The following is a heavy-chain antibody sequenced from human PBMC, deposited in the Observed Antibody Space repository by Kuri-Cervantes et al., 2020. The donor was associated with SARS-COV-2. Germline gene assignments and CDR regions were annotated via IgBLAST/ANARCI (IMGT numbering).Heavy chain of an antibody. CDR2: IYSGGST. CDR3: ARSFEGWDV. V-gene: IGHV3-53*01. Sequence: LSLTCSASGFTVSSNYMSWVRQAPGQGLGWVSVIYSGGSTYYADSVKGRFTISRDNSKNTLYLQMNSLRAEDTAVYYCARSFEGWDVWGQGTTVTVSS. D-gene: IGHD3-9*01. CDR1: GFTVSSNY. J-gene: IGHJ6*02.